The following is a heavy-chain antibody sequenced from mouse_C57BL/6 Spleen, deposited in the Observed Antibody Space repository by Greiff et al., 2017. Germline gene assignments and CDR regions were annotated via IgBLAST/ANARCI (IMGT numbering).Heavy chain of an antibody. CDR1: GFTFSSYA. CDR3: TRADYYGSSQSNWYFDV. J-gene: IGHJ1*03. Sequence: EVKLVESGEGLVKPGGSLKLSCAASGFTFSSYAMSWVRQTPEKRLEWVAYISSGGDYIYYADTVKGRFTISRDNARNTLYLQMSSLKSEDTAMYYCTRADYYGSSQSNWYFDVWGTGTTVTVSS. D-gene: IGHD1-1*01. CDR2: ISSGGDYI. V-gene: IGHV5-9-1*02.